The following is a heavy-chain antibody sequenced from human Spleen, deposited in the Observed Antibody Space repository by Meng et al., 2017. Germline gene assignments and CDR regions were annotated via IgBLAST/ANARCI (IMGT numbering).Heavy chain of an antibody. Sequence: GGSLRLSCAASGFTFTTYTMNWVRQVPGKGLEWVSTISDSGGRIYYADSVKGRFTISRDNSKNTLYLQMNSLRAEDTAVYYCAKEFAMNNYYDGSGYSFDYWGQGTLVTVSS. V-gene: IGHV3-23*01. CDR2: ISDSGGRI. D-gene: IGHD3-22*01. CDR1: GFTFTTYT. CDR3: AKEFAMNNYYDGSGYSFDY. J-gene: IGHJ4*02.